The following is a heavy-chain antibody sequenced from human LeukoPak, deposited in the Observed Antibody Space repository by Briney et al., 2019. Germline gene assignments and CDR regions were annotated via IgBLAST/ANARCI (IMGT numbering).Heavy chain of an antibody. CDR1: GFTFSNAW. CDR2: IKSKTDGGTT. J-gene: IGHJ4*02. Sequence: GGSLRLSCAASGFTFSNAWMSWVRQAPGKGLEWVGRIKSKTDGGTTDYAAPVKGRFTISRDDSKNTLYLQMNSLKTEDTAVYYCTTVCSGSYYNSGSDYWGQGTLVTVSS. CDR3: TTVCSGSYYNSGSDY. D-gene: IGHD3-10*02. V-gene: IGHV3-15*01.